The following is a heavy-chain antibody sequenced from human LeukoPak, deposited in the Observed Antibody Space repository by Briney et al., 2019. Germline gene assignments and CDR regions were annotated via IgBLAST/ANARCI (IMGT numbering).Heavy chain of an antibody. J-gene: IGHJ4*02. V-gene: IGHV3-23*01. CDR3: ANQRGGF. Sequence: GGSLRLSCAASGVIFSSYPMSWVRQAPGKGLEWVSAISGTAENTYYADSVKGRFSIPRDNSRNTVHLQMNSLRPEDTAVYYCANQRGGFWGQGTLVTVSS. D-gene: IGHD3-10*01. CDR2: ISGTAENT. CDR1: GVIFSSYP.